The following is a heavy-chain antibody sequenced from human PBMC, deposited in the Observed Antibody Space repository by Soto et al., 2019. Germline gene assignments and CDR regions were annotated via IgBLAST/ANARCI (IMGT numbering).Heavy chain of an antibody. D-gene: IGHD6-13*01. V-gene: IGHV2-5*02. CDR2: IYWDDDK. Sequence: SGPTLVNPTQTLTLTCTFSGFSFNRSGMSVGWIRQPPGKALEWLALIYWDDDKRYSPSLKSRLTITKDTSKNQVVLTMTNMDPVDTATYYCAHSYSRSWGYTWFDPWGQGTLVTVSS. CDR1: GFSFNRSGMS. J-gene: IGHJ5*02. CDR3: AHSYSRSWGYTWFDP.